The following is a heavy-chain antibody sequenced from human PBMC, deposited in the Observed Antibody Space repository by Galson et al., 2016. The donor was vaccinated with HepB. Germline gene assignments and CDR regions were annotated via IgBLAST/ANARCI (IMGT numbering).Heavy chain of an antibody. V-gene: IGHV2-70*02. Sequence: PALVKPTQTLTLTCTFSGFSLNTSGMCVSWIRQPPGKALEWLALIDWDDDKYYNTSLKTRLTISKDTSKNQVVLTMTNMDPVDTAVYYCARRGGDGRGYDHDALDLWGQGTMVTVSS. CDR1: GFSLNTSGMC. CDR2: IDWDDDK. J-gene: IGHJ3*01. D-gene: IGHD5-24*01. CDR3: ARRGGDGRGYDHDALDL.